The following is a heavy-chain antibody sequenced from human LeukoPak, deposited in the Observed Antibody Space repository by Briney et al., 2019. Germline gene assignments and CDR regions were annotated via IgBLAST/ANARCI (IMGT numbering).Heavy chain of an antibody. V-gene: IGHV3-30*18. Sequence: PGGSLTLSCAASGFTFSYHWMTWVRQAPGKGLEWVAVISYDGSNKYYADSVKGRFTISRDNSKNTLYLQMNSLRAEDTAVYYCAKDTDDSSAQGADYWGQGTLVTVSS. CDR3: AKDTDDSSAQGADY. CDR2: ISYDGSNK. D-gene: IGHD3-22*01. CDR1: GFTFSYHW. J-gene: IGHJ4*02.